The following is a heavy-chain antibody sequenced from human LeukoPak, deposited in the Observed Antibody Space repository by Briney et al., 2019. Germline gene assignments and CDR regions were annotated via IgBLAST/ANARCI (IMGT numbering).Heavy chain of an antibody. CDR1: GGSVSSGSYY. D-gene: IGHD3-3*01. CDR2: IYYRGSA. J-gene: IGHJ5*02. Sequence: SETLSLTCTVSGGSVSSGSYYWSWVRQPPGRGLEWIGNIYYRGSANYNPSLKSRVTISVDTSKNQFSLKLSSVTAADTAVYYCARAVYDFWSGKDENWFDPWGQGTLVTVSS. V-gene: IGHV4-61*01. CDR3: ARAVYDFWSGKDENWFDP.